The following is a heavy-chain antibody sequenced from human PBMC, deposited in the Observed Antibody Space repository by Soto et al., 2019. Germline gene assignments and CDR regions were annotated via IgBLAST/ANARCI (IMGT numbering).Heavy chain of an antibody. V-gene: IGHV4-31*03. J-gene: IGHJ4*02. D-gene: IGHD1-26*01. Sequence: QVQLQESGPGLVKPSQTLSLTCTVSGGSISSGGYYWSWIRQHPGKGLEWIGYIYYSGRTYSNPSLTRRVTIAVDPCNNQFSLKLSSVTAADTAVYYCARGRGSYTRFDYWGQGTLVTVSS. CDR2: IYYSGRT. CDR1: GGSISSGGYY. CDR3: ARGRGSYTRFDY.